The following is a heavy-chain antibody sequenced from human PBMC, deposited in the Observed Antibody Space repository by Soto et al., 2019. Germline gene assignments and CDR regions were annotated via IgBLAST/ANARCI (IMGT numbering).Heavy chain of an antibody. D-gene: IGHD3-9*01. CDR2: IKSKTDGGTT. Sequence: GGSLRLSCAASGFTFSNAWMNWVRQAPGKGLEWVGRIKSKTDGGTTDYAAPVKGRFIISRDDSKNTLYLQMNSLKTEDTAVYYCTTEDYDILTGYYGALDYWGQGTLVTVSS. CDR3: TTEDYDILTGYYGALDY. V-gene: IGHV3-15*07. CDR1: GFTFSNAW. J-gene: IGHJ4*02.